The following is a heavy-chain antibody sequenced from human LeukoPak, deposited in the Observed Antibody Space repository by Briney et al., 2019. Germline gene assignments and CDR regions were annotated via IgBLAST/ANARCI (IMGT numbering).Heavy chain of an antibody. J-gene: IGHJ6*03. D-gene: IGHD3-10*01. CDR2: IKQEGSEK. CDR3: ARAGPPRGDYYYYYMDV. V-gene: IGHV3-7*01. CDR1: GFTFSSYW. Sequence: PGGSLRLSCAASGFTFSSYWMSWVRQAPGKGLEWVANIKQEGSEKYYVDSVKGRFTTSRDNAKNSLYLQMNSLRAEDTAVYYCARAGPPRGDYYYYYMDVWGKGTTVTVSS.